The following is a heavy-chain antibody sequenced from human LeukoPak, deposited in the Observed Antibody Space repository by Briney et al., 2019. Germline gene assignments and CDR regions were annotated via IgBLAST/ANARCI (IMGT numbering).Heavy chain of an antibody. CDR3: ARGRYSNWERYYYMDV. V-gene: IGHV3-48*01. D-gene: IGHD4-11*01. Sequence: GGSLRLSCAVSGFTFSSYSMNWVRQAPGKGLEWVSYISCSSGTIYYADSVKGRFTVSRDNAKNSLYLQMNSLRAEDTAVYYCARGRYSNWERYYYMDVWGKGATVTVSS. J-gene: IGHJ6*03. CDR2: ISCSSGTI. CDR1: GFTFSSYS.